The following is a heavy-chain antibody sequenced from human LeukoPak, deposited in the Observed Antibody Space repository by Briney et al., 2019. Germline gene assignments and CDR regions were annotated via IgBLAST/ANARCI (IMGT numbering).Heavy chain of an antibody. CDR3: AREYTGEGFDC. D-gene: IGHD3-10*01. V-gene: IGHV1-18*01. CDR2: ISAYDGNT. CDR1: GYTFTSYH. Sequence: GASVKVSCKASGYTFTSYHITWVRQAPGQGLEWMGWISAYDGNTNYAQNLQGRVTMTTDTSTSTAYMELRSLRSDDTAVYYCAREYTGEGFDCWGQGTLVTVSS. J-gene: IGHJ4*02.